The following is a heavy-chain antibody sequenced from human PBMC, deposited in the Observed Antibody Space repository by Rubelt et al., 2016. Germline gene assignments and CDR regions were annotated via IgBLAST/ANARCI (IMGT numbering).Heavy chain of an antibody. Sequence: QLQLQESGPGLVKPAETLSLTCTVSGGSISSSSYYWGWLRQPPGKGLAWIGSIYYSGDSYYNPSLKSRVTMSVDTSKNQFSLKLNAVTAADTAGYCCARHWTNVAAVPSPNEGRWFDPWGQGTLVTVSS. J-gene: IGHJ5*02. V-gene: IGHV4-39*01. CDR2: IYYSGDS. CDR1: GGSISSSSYY. D-gene: IGHD2-2*01. CDR3: ARHWTNVAAVPSPNEGRWFDP.